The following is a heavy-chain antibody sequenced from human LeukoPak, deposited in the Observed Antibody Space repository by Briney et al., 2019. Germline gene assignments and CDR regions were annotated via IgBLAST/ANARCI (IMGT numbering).Heavy chain of an antibody. J-gene: IGHJ4*02. Sequence: PGRSLRLSCAASGFTFSSYAMHWVRQAPGKGLEWVAVISYDGSNKYYADSVKGRFTISRDNSKNTLYLQMNSPRAEDTAVYYCARSGGFSNYYDSSGYYFFDYWGQGTLVTVSS. CDR1: GFTFSSYA. V-gene: IGHV3-30*04. CDR2: ISYDGSNK. D-gene: IGHD3-22*01. CDR3: ARSGGFSNYYDSSGYYFFDY.